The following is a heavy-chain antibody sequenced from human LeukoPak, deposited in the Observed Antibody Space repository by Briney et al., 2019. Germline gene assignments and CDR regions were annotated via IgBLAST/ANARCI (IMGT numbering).Heavy chain of an antibody. CDR3: ARDPLPIAAARNYYGMDV. V-gene: IGHV3-33*01. D-gene: IGHD6-13*01. CDR2: IWYDGSNK. J-gene: IGHJ6*02. Sequence: GGSLRLSCAASGFTFSSYGMHWVRQAPGKGLEWVAVIWYDGSNKYYADSVKGRFTISRDNSKNTLYLQMNSLRAEDTAVYYCARDPLPIAAARNYYGMDVWGQGTTVTVSS. CDR1: GFTFSSYG.